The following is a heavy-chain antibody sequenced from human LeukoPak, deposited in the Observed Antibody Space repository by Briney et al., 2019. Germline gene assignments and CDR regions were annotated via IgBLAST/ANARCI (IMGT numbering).Heavy chain of an antibody. CDR2: ISAYNGNT. J-gene: IGHJ4*02. Sequence: ASVNVSFKASGYTFTSYGISWVRQAPGQGLEWMGWISAYNGNTNYAQKLQGRVTMTTDTSTSTAYMELRSLRTDDTAVYYCARAGYYNSSGYTNFDYWGRGTLVTVSS. D-gene: IGHD3-22*01. CDR1: GYTFTSYG. V-gene: IGHV1-18*01. CDR3: ARAGYYNSSGYTNFDY.